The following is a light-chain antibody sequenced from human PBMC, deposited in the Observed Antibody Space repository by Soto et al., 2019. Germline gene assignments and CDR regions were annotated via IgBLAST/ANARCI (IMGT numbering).Light chain of an antibody. CDR1: RSNIGDNY. Sequence: SVLTQPPPMSAAPGQKVTLSCSGSRSNIGDNYVSWYQHLPGTAPKLLIYETNKRPSGIPDRFSGSKSGTSATLGITGLQTGDEADYYCGTWDLSLGADVFGTGTKVTVL. V-gene: IGLV1-51*02. CDR3: GTWDLSLGADV. CDR2: ETN. J-gene: IGLJ1*01.